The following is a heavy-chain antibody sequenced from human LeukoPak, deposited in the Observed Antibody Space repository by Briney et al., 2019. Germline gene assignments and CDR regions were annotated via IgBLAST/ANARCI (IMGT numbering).Heavy chain of an antibody. D-gene: IGHD6-13*01. J-gene: IGHJ4*02. Sequence: QPGGSLRLSCAASGFTFDDYAMHWVRQAPGKGLEWVSGITWNRDNIGYGDSVKGRFTISRDNVKNVLYLQMTSLRPEDTALYYCAKMTDSSWFGRNPLDYWGQGTLVTVSS. CDR3: AKMTDSSWFGRNPLDY. V-gene: IGHV3-9*01. CDR1: GFTFDDYA. CDR2: ITWNRDNI.